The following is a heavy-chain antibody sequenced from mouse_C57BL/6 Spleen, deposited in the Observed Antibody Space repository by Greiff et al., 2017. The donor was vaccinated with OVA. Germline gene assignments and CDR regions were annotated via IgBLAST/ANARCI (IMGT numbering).Heavy chain of an antibody. CDR2: IDPENGDT. J-gene: IGHJ2*01. CDR3: TTRRLPLDY. CDR1: GFNIKDDY. D-gene: IGHD2-4*01. V-gene: IGHV14-4*01. Sequence: VKLQQSGAELVRPGASVKLSCTASGFNIKDDYMHWVKQRPEQGLEWIGWIDPENGDTEYASKFQGKATITADTSSNTAYLQLSSLTSEDTAVYYCTTRRLPLDYWGQGTTLTVSS.